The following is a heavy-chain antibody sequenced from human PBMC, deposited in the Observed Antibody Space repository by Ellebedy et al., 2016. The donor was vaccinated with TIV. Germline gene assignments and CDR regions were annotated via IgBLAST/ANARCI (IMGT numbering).Heavy chain of an antibody. V-gene: IGHV3-30*18. J-gene: IGHJ4*02. CDR1: GFTFKSYD. Sequence: GGSLRLSXAASGFTFKSYDMHWVRQVPGKGREWVAVISSDGGRKHYADSVKGRFTISRENSKNTLFLQMNSLRPEDAAVFYCAKEKRYCSSANCPLGYWGQGNLVTVSS. CDR2: ISSDGGRK. D-gene: IGHD2-2*01. CDR3: AKEKRYCSSANCPLGY.